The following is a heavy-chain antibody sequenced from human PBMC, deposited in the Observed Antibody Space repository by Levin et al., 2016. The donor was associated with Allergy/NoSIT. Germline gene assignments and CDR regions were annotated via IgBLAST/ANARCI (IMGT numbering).Heavy chain of an antibody. J-gene: IGHJ4*02. D-gene: IGHD2-21*01. Sequence: GESLKISCAASGIAFSNYGMSWVRQAPGKGLEWISTINLDGANTHYADSVEGRFIISRDNSRHTLYLQMNSLRAEDTALYYCTQGFPGGEVDFWGQGAQVTVSS. CDR2: INLDGANT. CDR1: GIAFSNYG. V-gene: IGHV3-23*01. CDR3: TQGFPGGEVDF.